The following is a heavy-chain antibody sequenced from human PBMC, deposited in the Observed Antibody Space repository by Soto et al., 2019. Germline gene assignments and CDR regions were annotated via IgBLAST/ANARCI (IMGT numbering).Heavy chain of an antibody. CDR3: ARARGDYYDSSGYFFDY. V-gene: IGHV4-30-2*01. Sequence: SETLSLTCAVSGGSISSGGYSWSWIRQPPGKGLEWIGYIYHSGSTYYNPSLKSRVTISVDRSKNQFSLKLSSVTTADTAVYYCARARGDYYDSSGYFFDYWGQGTLVTVSS. CDR1: GGSISSGGYS. J-gene: IGHJ4*02. D-gene: IGHD3-22*01. CDR2: IYHSGST.